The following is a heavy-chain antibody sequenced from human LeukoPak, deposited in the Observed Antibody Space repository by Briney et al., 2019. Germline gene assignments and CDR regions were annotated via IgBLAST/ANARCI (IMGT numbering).Heavy chain of an antibody. V-gene: IGHV1-69*13. CDR2: IIPIFGTA. CDR3: ARTAASSGWYLDYYYGMDV. CDR1: GGTFSSYA. D-gene: IGHD6-19*01. J-gene: IGHJ6*02. Sequence: SVKVSCKASGGTFSSYAISWVRQAPGQGLEWMGGIIPIFGTANYAQRFQGRVTITADESTSTAYMELSSLRSEDTAVYYCARTAASSGWYLDYYYGMDVWGQGTTVTVSS.